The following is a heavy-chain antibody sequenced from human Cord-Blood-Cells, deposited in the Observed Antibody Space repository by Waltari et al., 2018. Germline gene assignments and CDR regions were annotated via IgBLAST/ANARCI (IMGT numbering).Heavy chain of an antibody. V-gene: IGHV3-53*01. J-gene: IGHJ4*02. CDR2: IYSGGST. D-gene: IGHD3-3*01. Sequence: EVQLVESGGGLIQPGGSLRLSCAASGFPVSSNSMSWVRQAPGKGLEWVSVIYSGGSTYYADSVKGRFTISRDNSKNTLYLQMNSLRAEDTAVYYCARARGFWSGCDYWGQGTLVTVSS. CDR1: GFPVSSNS. CDR3: ARARGFWSGCDY.